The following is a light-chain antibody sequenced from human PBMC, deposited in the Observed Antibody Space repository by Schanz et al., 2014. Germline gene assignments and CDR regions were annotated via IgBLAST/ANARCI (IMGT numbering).Light chain of an antibody. CDR3: SSYRRNSTTTHVV. CDR2: DVS. V-gene: IGLV2-14*01. J-gene: IGLJ2*01. Sequence: QSALTQPASVSGSPGQSITISCTGTSSDVGGYNYVSWYQQHPGKAPKLMIHDVSNRPSGVSNRFSGSKSGNTASLTISGLQAEDEADYYCSSYRRNSTTTHVVFGGGTKLTVL. CDR1: SSDVGGYNY.